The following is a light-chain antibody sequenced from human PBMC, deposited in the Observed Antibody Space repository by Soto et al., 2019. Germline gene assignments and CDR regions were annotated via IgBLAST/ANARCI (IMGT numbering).Light chain of an antibody. Sequence: IRMTQSPSSFSASTGDRVTITCRASQGISSFLAWYQQKSGKAPKLLMYAAFNLETWVPSRFSGGGSGTDFTFTISSLRPEDIATYYCQHSDHLPLFGPGTKVDIK. CDR2: AAF. CDR1: QGISSF. CDR3: QHSDHLPL. V-gene: IGKV1-8*01. J-gene: IGKJ3*01.